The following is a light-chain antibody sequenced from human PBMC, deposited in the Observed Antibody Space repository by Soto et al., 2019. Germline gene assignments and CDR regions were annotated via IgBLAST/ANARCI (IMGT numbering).Light chain of an antibody. CDR3: SSYTSSTTLL. CDR2: EVS. J-gene: IGLJ1*01. CDR1: SSDVGGYNY. V-gene: IGLV2-14*01. Sequence: QSVLTQPASVSGSPGQSITISCTGTSSDVGGYNYVSWYQQHPGKAPKLMIYEVSNRPSGVSNRFSGSKSGNTASLTISGLQAEDEADYYCSSYTSSTTLLFGTVTKVTV.